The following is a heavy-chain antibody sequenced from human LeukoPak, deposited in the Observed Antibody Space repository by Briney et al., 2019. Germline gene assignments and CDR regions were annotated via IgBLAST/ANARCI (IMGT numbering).Heavy chain of an antibody. CDR3: AREVGYSYPTFDY. Sequence: SETLSLTCTVSGGSISSYYWSWIRQPPGKGLEWIGYIYYSGSTNYNPSLKSRVTTSVDTSKNQFSLKLSSVTAADTAVYYCAREVGYSYPTFDYWGQGTLVTVSS. CDR2: IYYSGST. CDR1: GGSISSYY. V-gene: IGHV4-59*01. D-gene: IGHD5-18*01. J-gene: IGHJ4*02.